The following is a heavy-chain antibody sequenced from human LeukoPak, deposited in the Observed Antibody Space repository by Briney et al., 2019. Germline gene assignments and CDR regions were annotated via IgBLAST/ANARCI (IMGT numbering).Heavy chain of an antibody. D-gene: IGHD6-19*01. CDR3: AKGTSSGWYFDY. CDR1: GFIFSSYG. CDR2: IRYDGSNK. V-gene: IGHV3-30*02. J-gene: IGHJ4*02. Sequence: PGGSLRLSCAASGFIFSSYGMHWVRQAPGKGLEWVAFIRYDGSNKYYADSVKGRFTISRDNSKNTLYLQVNSLRAEDTAVYYCAKGTSSGWYFDYWGQGTLVTVSS.